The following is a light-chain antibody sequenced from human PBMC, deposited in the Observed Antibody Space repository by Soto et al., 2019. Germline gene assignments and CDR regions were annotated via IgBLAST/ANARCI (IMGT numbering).Light chain of an antibody. J-gene: IGLJ2*01. V-gene: IGLV2-18*02. CDR2: EVS. CDR3: SSYTTSSTLYVI. CDR1: SSGVGGYTF. Sequence: QSVLTQPPSASESPGQSVTISCTGASSGVGGYTFVSWYQQFPGRAPKLLLYEVSKRPSGVPDRFSGSKSGNTASLTISGLQAEDEADYYCSSYTTSSTLYVIFGGGTKVTVL.